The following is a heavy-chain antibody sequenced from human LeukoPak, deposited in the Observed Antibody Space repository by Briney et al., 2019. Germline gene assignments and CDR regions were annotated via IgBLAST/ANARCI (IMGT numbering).Heavy chain of an antibody. Sequence: GGSLRLSCAASGFTFSSYSMNWVRQAPGKGLEWVSSISSSSSYIYYADSVKGRFTIGRDNAENSLYLRVNSLRGEETAVYYCASQPGAMKIQLSSPGPYYYYGMDVWGQGTTVTVSS. CDR2: ISSSSSYI. V-gene: IGHV3-21*01. CDR1: GFTFSSYS. J-gene: IGHJ6*02. CDR3: ASQPGAMKIQLSSPGPYYYYGMDV. D-gene: IGHD5-18*01.